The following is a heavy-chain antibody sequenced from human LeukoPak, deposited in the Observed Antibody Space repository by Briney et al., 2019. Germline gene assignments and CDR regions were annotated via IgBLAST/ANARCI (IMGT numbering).Heavy chain of an antibody. J-gene: IGHJ4*02. CDR2: IYWDDDK. CDR3: AHLVVPAAIAVGSSSSGFDY. D-gene: IGHD2-2*01. V-gene: IGHV2-5*02. CDR1: GFSLSTSGVG. Sequence: SGPTLVNPTQTLTLTCTFSGFSLSTSGVGVGWIRQPPGKALEWLALIYWDDDKRYRPSLKSRLTITKGTSKNQVVLTMTNMDPVDTATYYCAHLVVPAAIAVGSSSSGFDYWGQGTLVTVSS.